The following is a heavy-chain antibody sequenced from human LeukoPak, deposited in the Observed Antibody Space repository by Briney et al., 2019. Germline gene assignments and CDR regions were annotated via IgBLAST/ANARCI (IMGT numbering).Heavy chain of an antibody. V-gene: IGHV3-23*01. CDR1: GFTFSTYA. CDR2: ISGSGGGT. J-gene: IGHJ4*02. Sequence: TGGSLRLSCAASGFTFSTYAMRWVRQPPGKGLECVSAISGSGGGTYYADSVKGRFTISRDNSKNTLYLQMNSLRAEDTAVYYCAKEGIAVPGDYWGQGTLVTVSS. D-gene: IGHD6-19*01. CDR3: AKEGIAVPGDY.